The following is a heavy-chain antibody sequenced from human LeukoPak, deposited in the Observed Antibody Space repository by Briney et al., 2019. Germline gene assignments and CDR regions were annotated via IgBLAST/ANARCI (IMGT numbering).Heavy chain of an antibody. CDR1: GYSFTNYW. J-gene: IGHJ6*02. CDR2: IYPSDSET. V-gene: IGHV5-51*01. Sequence: GESLKISCKGSGYSFTNYWIGWVRQMPGKGLEWMGIIYPSDSETRYSPPFQGQVTISADKSISTAYLQWSSLKSDDTAVYYCARGASKMSPAYYHAFDVWGQGTTVTVSS. D-gene: IGHD4-11*01. CDR3: ARGASKMSPAYYHAFDV.